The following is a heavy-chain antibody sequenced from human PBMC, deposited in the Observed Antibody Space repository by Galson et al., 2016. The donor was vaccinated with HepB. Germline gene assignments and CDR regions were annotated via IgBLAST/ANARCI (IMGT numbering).Heavy chain of an antibody. CDR1: GYTFNSYG. CDR2: ISGYNGNT. Sequence: SVKVSCKASGYTFNSYGITWVRQAPGQGLEWMGWISGYNGNTNYAQKFQGRVTMTIDTSTSTAYMELRSLRSDDTAVYYCARDRGGHYDSRGSYSLKYWGQGTLVTVSS. J-gene: IGHJ4*02. V-gene: IGHV1-18*01. CDR3: ARDRGGHYDSRGSYSLKY. D-gene: IGHD3-22*01.